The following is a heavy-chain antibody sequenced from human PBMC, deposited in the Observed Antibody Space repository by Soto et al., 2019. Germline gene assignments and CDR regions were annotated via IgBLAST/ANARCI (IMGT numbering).Heavy chain of an antibody. J-gene: IGHJ3*02. CDR3: AHIPIVVVVAATPDAFDI. D-gene: IGHD2-15*01. CDR1: GFSLSTSGVG. V-gene: IGHV2-5*02. Sequence: SGPTLVNPTQTLTLTCTFSGFSLSTSGVGVGWIRQPPGKALEWLALIYWDDDKRYSPSLKSRLTITKDTSKNQVVLTMTNMYPVDTATYYCAHIPIVVVVAATPDAFDIWGQGTMVTVSS. CDR2: IYWDDDK.